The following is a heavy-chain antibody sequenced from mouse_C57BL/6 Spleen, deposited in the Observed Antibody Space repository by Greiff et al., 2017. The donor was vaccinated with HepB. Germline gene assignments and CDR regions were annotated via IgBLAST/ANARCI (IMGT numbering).Heavy chain of an antibody. CDR1: GYTFTDYE. J-gene: IGHJ1*03. Sequence: QVHVKQSGAELVRPGASVTLSCKASGYTFTDYEMHWVKQTPVHGLEWIGAIDPETGGTAYNQKFKGKAILTADKSSSTAYMELRSLTSEDSAVYYCTRWGYGSSYWYFDVWGTGTTVTVSS. CDR3: TRWGYGSSYWYFDV. D-gene: IGHD1-1*01. CDR2: IDPETGGT. V-gene: IGHV1-15*01.